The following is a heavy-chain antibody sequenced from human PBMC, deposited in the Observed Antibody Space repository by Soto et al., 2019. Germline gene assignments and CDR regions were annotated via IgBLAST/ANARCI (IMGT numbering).Heavy chain of an antibody. Sequence: QVQLVQSGAEVKKPGSSAKVSCKASGGTFNTFAFTWVRQAPGQGFEWMGGVIPLFNTPDYAPKFQGRVTITADESTSTVYLELSGLSSDATAVYFCGLASKWELLGYCYGMDVWGQGTTVIVSS. CDR1: GGTFNTFA. CDR3: GLASKWELLGYCYGMDV. V-gene: IGHV1-69*01. CDR2: VIPLFNTP. D-gene: IGHD5-18*01. J-gene: IGHJ6*02.